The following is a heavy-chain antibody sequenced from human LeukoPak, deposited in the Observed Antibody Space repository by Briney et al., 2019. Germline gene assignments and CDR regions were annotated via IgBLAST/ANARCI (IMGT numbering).Heavy chain of an antibody. CDR2: ISHDGGNK. J-gene: IGHJ5*02. D-gene: IGHD6-19*01. Sequence: GRSLRLSCVASGFAFSQFPVHWVRQAPGKRLEWVAFISHDGGNKKYGDSVKGRFTISRDNSKNTLYLQMNSLRAEDTAVYYCAKKSGAVAGTSSNWFDPWGQGTLVTVSS. V-gene: IGHV3-30*18. CDR1: GFAFSQFP. CDR3: AKKSGAVAGTSSNWFDP.